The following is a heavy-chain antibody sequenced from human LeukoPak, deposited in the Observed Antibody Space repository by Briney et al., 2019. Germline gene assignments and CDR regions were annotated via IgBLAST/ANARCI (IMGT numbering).Heavy chain of an antibody. J-gene: IGHJ4*02. CDR1: GYTFTGYY. D-gene: IGHD3-22*01. CDR3: ARTIYYYDSSGYPYYFDY. V-gene: IGHV1-2*02. Sequence: ASVKVSCKASGYTFTGYYMHWVRQAPGQGLEWMGWINPNSGGTNYAQKFQGRVTMTRDTSISTAYMELSRLRSDDTAVYYCARTIYYYDSSGYPYYFDYWGQGTQVTVSS. CDR2: INPNSGGT.